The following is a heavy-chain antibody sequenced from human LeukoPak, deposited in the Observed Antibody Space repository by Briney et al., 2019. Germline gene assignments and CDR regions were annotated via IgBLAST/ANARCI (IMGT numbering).Heavy chain of an antibody. CDR2: IYTSGST. J-gene: IGHJ5*02. V-gene: IGHV4-4*07. CDR3: ARDLGVISCSSTGCQKVYNWFDP. Sequence: PSETLSLTCTVSGGSISSYYWSWIRQPAGKGLEWIGRIYTSGSTNYNPPLQSRVTMSVDTSKDQFSLKLSSVTAADTAVYYCARDLGVISCSSTGCQKVYNWFDPWGQGTLVTVSS. CDR1: GGSISSYY. D-gene: IGHD2-2*01.